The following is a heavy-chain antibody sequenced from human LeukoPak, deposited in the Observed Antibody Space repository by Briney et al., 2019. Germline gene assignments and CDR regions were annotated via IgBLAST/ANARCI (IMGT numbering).Heavy chain of an antibody. Sequence: PGGSLRLSGTASGFPFRVRWMHWVRQAPGKGLVWISLIKKDGFFSTYADSVKGRFTISRDDAKNSLYLQMNSLRAEDTALYYCAKDTTYGDYTYYYGMDVWGQGTTVTVSS. CDR2: IKKDGFFS. V-gene: IGHV3-74*03. J-gene: IGHJ6*02. CDR3: AKDTTYGDYTYYYGMDV. CDR1: GFPFRVRW. D-gene: IGHD4-17*01.